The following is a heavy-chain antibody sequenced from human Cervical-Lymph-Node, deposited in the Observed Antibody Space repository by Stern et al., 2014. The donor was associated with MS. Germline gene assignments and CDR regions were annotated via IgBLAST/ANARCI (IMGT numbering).Heavy chain of an antibody. V-gene: IGHV1-46*01. Sequence: QVQLVQSGAEVKKPGASVKVSCKASGYTFTSYYMHWVRQAPGQGLEWMGIINPRGGSTSYAQKFQGRVTMTRDTSTSTVYMELSSLRSEDTAVYYCARAVAAAGTSKGYYYYGMDVWGQGTTVTVSS. CDR2: INPRGGST. J-gene: IGHJ6*02. D-gene: IGHD6-13*01. CDR3: ARAVAAAGTSKGYYYYGMDV. CDR1: GYTFTSYY.